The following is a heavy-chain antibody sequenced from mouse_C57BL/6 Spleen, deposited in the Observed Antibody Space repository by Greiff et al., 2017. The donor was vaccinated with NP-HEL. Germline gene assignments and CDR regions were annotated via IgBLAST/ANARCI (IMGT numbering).Heavy chain of an antibody. CDR2: IWSGGST. Sequence: QVQLKESGPGLVQPSQSLSITCTVSGFSLTSYGVHWVRQSPGKGLEWLGVIWSGGSTDYNAAFISRLSISKDNSKSKVFFKMNSLQADDTAIYYCARIRYYGSSPYAMDYWGQGTSVTVSS. CDR1: GFSLTSYG. D-gene: IGHD1-1*01. V-gene: IGHV2-2*01. CDR3: ARIRYYGSSPYAMDY. J-gene: IGHJ4*01.